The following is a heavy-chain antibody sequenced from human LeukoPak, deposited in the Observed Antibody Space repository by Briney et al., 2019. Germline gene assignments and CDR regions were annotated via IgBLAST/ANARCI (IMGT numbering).Heavy chain of an antibody. D-gene: IGHD3-10*01. V-gene: IGHV3-43*02. CDR3: AKTGVRGVISPPFSY. Sequence: PGGSLRLSCAASGFTFDDYAIHWVRQAPGKGLEWVSLISGDGGTTYYADSVKGRFTISRDNNKNSLYLQMNSLRTEDTALYYCAKTGVRGVISPPFSYWGQGALVTVSS. CDR1: GFTFDDYA. J-gene: IGHJ4*02. CDR2: ISGDGGTT.